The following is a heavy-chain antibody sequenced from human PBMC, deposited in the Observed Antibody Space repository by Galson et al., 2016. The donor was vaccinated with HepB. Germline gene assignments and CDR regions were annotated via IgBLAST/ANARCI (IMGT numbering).Heavy chain of an antibody. D-gene: IGHD6-25*01. Sequence: SVKVSCKASGGTFTGYYIHWVRQAPGQGLEWMAWLSANSGATNYAQKFQGWVTMTRDTSISTAYMELTSLTSDATAIYYCATSTGYRSGWGAFDIWGQGTMVTVSS. V-gene: IGHV1-2*04. CDR3: ATSTGYRSGWGAFDI. CDR1: GGTFTGYY. CDR2: LSANSGAT. J-gene: IGHJ3*02.